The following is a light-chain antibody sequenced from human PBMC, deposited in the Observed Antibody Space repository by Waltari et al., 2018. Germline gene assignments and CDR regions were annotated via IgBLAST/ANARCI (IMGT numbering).Light chain of an antibody. CDR3: CSYADNNTYL. Sequence: QSALTQPRSVSGSPGQSVTISCTGTSSDVGSYLYVSWYQQRPGKAPKLLIYDVSYRPSRVPARFSGSKSGNTASLSISGLQAEDEAEYYCCSYADNNTYLFGTGTQVTV. J-gene: IGLJ1*01. CDR2: DVS. V-gene: IGLV2-11*01. CDR1: SSDVGSYLY.